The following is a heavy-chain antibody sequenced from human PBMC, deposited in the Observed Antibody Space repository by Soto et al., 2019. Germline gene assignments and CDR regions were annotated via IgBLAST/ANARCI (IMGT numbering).Heavy chain of an antibody. CDR3: AREPTTVTNYYYYALDV. CDR1: GGSVISGSYY. D-gene: IGHD4-17*01. Sequence: SEPLSVTCTVAGGSVISGSYYWSWNRQPPGKGLEWIGYIYYSGSTNYNPSLKSRVTISVDTSKNQFSLKLSSVTAADTAVYYCAREPTTVTNYYYYALDVWGQGTTVTV. J-gene: IGHJ6*02. V-gene: IGHV4-61*01. CDR2: IYYSGST.